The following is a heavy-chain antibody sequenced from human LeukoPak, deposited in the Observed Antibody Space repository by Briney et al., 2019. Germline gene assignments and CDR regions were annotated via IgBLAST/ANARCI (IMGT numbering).Heavy chain of an antibody. Sequence: ASVKVSCKASGYTFTGYYMHWVRQAPGQELEWMGWINPNSGGTNYAQKFQGRVTMTRDTSISTAYMEMSSLISDDTAVYYCARDGGTARGVISEWGQGTLVTVSS. CDR1: GYTFTGYY. D-gene: IGHD3-10*01. CDR3: ARDGGTARGVISE. CDR2: INPNSGGT. V-gene: IGHV1-2*02. J-gene: IGHJ4*02.